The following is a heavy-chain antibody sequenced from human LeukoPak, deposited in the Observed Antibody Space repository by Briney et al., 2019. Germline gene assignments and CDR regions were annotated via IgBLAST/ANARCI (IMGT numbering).Heavy chain of an antibody. V-gene: IGHV3-30-3*01. CDR3: ARDQMGFGSAFDI. Sequence: GGSLRLSCAASGFTLSSYAMHWVRQAPGKGLGWVAIVSYDGNNKYYADSVKGRFTISRDDSRNTLSLQMNSLRTEDTAVYYCARDQMGFGSAFDIWGQGTMVTVSS. J-gene: IGHJ3*02. CDR1: GFTLSSYA. CDR2: VSYDGNNK. D-gene: IGHD3-10*01.